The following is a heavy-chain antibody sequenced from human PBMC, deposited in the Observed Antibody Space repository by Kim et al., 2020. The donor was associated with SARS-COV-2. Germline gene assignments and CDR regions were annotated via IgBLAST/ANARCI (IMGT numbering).Heavy chain of an antibody. CDR3: AKELYSRGNYYGMDV. V-gene: IGHV3-9*01. CDR2: ISWNSGSI. CDR1: GFTFDDYA. D-gene: IGHD2-15*01. J-gene: IGHJ6*02. Sequence: GGSLRLSCAASGFTFDDYAMHWVRQAPGKGLEWVSGISWNSGSIGYADSVKGRFTISRDNAKNSLYLQMNSLRAEDTALYYCAKELYSRGNYYGMDVWGQGTTVTVSS.